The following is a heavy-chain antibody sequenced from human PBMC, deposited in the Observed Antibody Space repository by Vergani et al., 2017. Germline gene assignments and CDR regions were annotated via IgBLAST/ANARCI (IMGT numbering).Heavy chain of an antibody. CDR3: ARGPYSSGWYGDLDY. CDR1: GFTFSSYA. V-gene: IGHV3-23*01. Sequence: EVQLLESGGGLVQPGGSLRLSCAASGFTFSSYAMSWVRQAPGKGLEWVSAISGSGGSTYYADSVKGRFTISRDNSKNTLYLQMNSLRAEDTAVYYCARGPYSSGWYGDLDYWGQGTLVTVSS. CDR2: ISGSGGST. J-gene: IGHJ4*02. D-gene: IGHD6-19*01.